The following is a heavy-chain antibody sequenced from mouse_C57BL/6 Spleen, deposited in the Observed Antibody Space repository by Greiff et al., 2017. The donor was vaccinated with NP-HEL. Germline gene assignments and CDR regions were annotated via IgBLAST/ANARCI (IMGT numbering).Heavy chain of an antibody. CDR1: GFNIKDDY. CDR3: LDGYYAY. D-gene: IGHD2-3*01. Sequence: VQLQQSGAELVRPGASVKLSCTASGFNIKDDYMHWVKQRPEQGLEWIGWIDPENGDTEYASKLQGKATITADTSSNTAYLQRSRLTSEDTDVYDCLDGYYAYWGQRTLVTVSA. V-gene: IGHV14-4*01. J-gene: IGHJ3*01. CDR2: IDPENGDT.